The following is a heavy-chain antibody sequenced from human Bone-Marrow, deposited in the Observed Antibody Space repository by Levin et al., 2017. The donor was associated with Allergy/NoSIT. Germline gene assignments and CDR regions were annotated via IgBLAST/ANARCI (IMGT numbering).Heavy chain of an antibody. V-gene: IGHV3-64D*06. CDR1: GFTFSSYA. D-gene: IGHD3-9*01. Sequence: GGSLRLSCSASGFTFSSYAMHWVRQAPGKGLEYVSAISSNGGSTYYADSVKGRFTISRDNSKNTLYLQMSSLRAEDTAVYYCVKDSEDVLRYFDWLLFTAGNAFDIWGQGTMVTVSS. J-gene: IGHJ3*02. CDR2: ISSNGGST. CDR3: VKDSEDVLRYFDWLLFTAGNAFDI.